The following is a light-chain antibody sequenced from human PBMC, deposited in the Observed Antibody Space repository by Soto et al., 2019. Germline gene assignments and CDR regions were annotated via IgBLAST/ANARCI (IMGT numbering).Light chain of an antibody. Sequence: HSALTQPASVSGSPGQSITISCTGTSSDVGAYNYVSWFQQHPGKAPTLIISEVSNRPSGVSNRFSGSKSGNAASLTISGLQAEDEADYFCFSFTTDWSHVFGTGTKANVL. CDR3: FSFTTDWSHV. CDR2: EVS. CDR1: SSDVGAYNY. J-gene: IGLJ1*01. V-gene: IGLV2-14*01.